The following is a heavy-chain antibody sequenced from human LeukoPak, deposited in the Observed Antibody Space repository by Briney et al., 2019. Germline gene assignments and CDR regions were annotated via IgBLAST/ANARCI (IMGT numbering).Heavy chain of an antibody. CDR2: ISSSSSYI. CDR1: GFTFSSYW. D-gene: IGHD1-26*01. V-gene: IGHV3-21*01. Sequence: GGSLRLSCAASGFTFSSYWMSWVRQAPGKGLEWVSSISSSSSYIYYADSVKGRFTISRDNAKNSLYLQMNSLRAEDTAVYYCAVVVGATAGDFDYWGQGTLVTVSS. J-gene: IGHJ4*02. CDR3: AVVVGATAGDFDY.